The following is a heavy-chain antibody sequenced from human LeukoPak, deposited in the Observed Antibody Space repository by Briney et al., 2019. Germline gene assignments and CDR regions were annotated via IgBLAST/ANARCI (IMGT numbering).Heavy chain of an antibody. Sequence: PGGSLRLSCAASGFTFSSYAMSWVRQAPGKGLEWVSAISGSGGSTYYADSVKGRFTISRDNSKNTLYLQMNSLRAEDTAVYYCAKRRRDTAMVRPNYYFDYWGQGTLVTVSS. J-gene: IGHJ4*02. D-gene: IGHD5-18*01. CDR2: ISGSGGST. V-gene: IGHV3-23*01. CDR3: AKRRRDTAMVRPNYYFDY. CDR1: GFTFSSYA.